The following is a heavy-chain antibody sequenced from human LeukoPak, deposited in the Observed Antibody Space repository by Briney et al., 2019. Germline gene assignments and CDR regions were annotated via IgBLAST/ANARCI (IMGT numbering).Heavy chain of an antibody. CDR3: ARVVGITMVRGVTFRDY. D-gene: IGHD3-10*01. CDR2: ISSSGSTI. CDR1: GFTFSDYY. Sequence: PGRSLRLSCAASGFTFSDYYMSWIRQAPGKGLEWVSYISSSGSTIYYADSVKGRFTISRDNAKNSLYLQMNSLRAEDTAVYYCARVVGITMVRGVTFRDYWGQGTLVTVSS. V-gene: IGHV3-11*01. J-gene: IGHJ4*02.